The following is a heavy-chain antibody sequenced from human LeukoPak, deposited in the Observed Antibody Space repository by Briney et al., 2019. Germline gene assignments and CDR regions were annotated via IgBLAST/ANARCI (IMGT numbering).Heavy chain of an antibody. V-gene: IGHV4-59*08. CDR2: IYYSGST. CDR3: ARYYYDSSGYSDYGMDV. Sequence: SETLSLTCTVSGGSISSYYWSWIRQPPGKGLEWIGYIYYSGSTNYNPSLKSRVTISVDTSKNQFSLKLSSVTAADTAVYYCARYYYDSSGYSDYGMDVWGQGTTVTVSS. D-gene: IGHD3-22*01. CDR1: GGSISSYY. J-gene: IGHJ6*02.